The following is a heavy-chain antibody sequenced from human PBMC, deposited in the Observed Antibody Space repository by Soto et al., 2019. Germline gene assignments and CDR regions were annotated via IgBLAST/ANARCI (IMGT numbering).Heavy chain of an antibody. CDR2: LFSSGTT. J-gene: IGHJ3*02. V-gene: IGHV4-39*01. Sequence: GAASETLSLTCTVSRGSFSSSYYYWAWIRQPPGKGLEWIGSLFSSGTTFYNPSLKSRVTTSVDTSRNQFSLKLISVTAAEPAVYYCAGHRLNRGAFDAFDIWGQGTMVTVSS. CDR1: RGSFSSSYYY. D-gene: IGHD3-10*01. CDR3: AGHRLNRGAFDAFDI.